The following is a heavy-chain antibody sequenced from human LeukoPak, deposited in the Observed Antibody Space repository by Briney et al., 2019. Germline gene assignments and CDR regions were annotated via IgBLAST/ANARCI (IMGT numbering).Heavy chain of an antibody. D-gene: IGHD3-22*01. CDR1: GFTFSDYY. Sequence: GRSLRLSCAASGFTFSDYYMSWIRQAPGKGLEWVSYISSSGSTIYYADSVKGRFTISRDNAKNSLYLQMNSLRAEDTAVYYCARDDSSGYVFDYWGQGTLVTVSS. CDR3: ARDDSSGYVFDY. V-gene: IGHV3-11*01. CDR2: ISSSGSTI. J-gene: IGHJ4*02.